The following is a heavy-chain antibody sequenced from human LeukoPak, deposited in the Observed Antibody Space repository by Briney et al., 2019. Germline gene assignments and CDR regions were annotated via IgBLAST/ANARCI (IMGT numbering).Heavy chain of an antibody. D-gene: IGHD5-12*01. CDR3: ARGRYSGTTYYFDY. V-gene: IGHV3-7*03. CDR1: GFTFSTSW. Sequence: GGSLRLSCAASGFTFSTSWMSWVRQVPGKGLEWVANIKKDGSETYYVDSVKGRFTISRDSAKNSLYLQMNSLRAEDTAMYYCARGRYSGTTYYFDYWGQGTLVTVSS. J-gene: IGHJ4*02. CDR2: IKKDGSET.